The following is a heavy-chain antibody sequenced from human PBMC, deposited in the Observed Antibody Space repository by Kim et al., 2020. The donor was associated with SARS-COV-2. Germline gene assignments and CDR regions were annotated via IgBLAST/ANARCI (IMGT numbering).Heavy chain of an antibody. Sequence: SETLSLTCTVSGGSISSSSYYWGWIRQPPGKGLEWIGSIYYSGSTYYNPSLKSRVTISVDTSKNQFSLKLSSVTAADTAVYYCARDQARWLQSGLDYWGQGTLVTVSS. CDR3: ARDQARWLQSGLDY. J-gene: IGHJ4*02. D-gene: IGHD5-12*01. CDR2: IYYSGST. V-gene: IGHV4-39*07. CDR1: GGSISSSSYY.